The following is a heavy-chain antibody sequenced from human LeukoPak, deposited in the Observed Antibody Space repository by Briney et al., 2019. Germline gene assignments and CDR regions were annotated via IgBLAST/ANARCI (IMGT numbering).Heavy chain of an antibody. V-gene: IGHV3-15*01. D-gene: IGHD2-8*01. CDR3: TNGRYYYYGMDV. J-gene: IGHJ6*02. Sequence: GGSLRLSCAASGFTFSNAWMSWVRQAPGKGLEWVGRIKSKTDGGTTDYAAPVKGRFTISRDDSKNTLYLQTNSLKTEDTAVYYCTNGRYYYYGMDVWGQGTTVTVSS. CDR1: GFTFSNAW. CDR2: IKSKTDGGTT.